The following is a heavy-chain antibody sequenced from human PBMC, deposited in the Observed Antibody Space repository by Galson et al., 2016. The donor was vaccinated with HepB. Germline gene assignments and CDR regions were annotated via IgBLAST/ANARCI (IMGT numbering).Heavy chain of an antibody. CDR3: ARDPRKIRYQLLEIYYYYYAMDG. Sequence: SVKVSCKASGYTFTTYGISWVRQAPGQGLEWMGWIIAYNGNTNYAQKLQGRVTMTTDTSTSTAYMELRSLRSDDTAVYYCARDPRKIRYQLLEIYYYYYAMDGWGQGTTVTVSS. CDR2: IIAYNGNT. CDR1: GYTFTTYG. V-gene: IGHV1-18*01. J-gene: IGHJ6*02. D-gene: IGHD2-2*01.